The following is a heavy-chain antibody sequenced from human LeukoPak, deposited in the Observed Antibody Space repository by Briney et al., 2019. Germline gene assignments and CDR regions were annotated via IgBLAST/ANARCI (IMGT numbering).Heavy chain of an antibody. CDR3: AKALQSNVDLFSYGYLMDG. D-gene: IGHD4-11*01. J-gene: IGHJ6*03. CDR1: GYTFNTFG. Sequence: ASVKVSCKASGYTFNTFGISWVRQAPGQGLEWMGWISGHTGDTMYAQKLQDRVTLTTDTSTTTAYMEVRSVRSGDTAVYYWAKALQSNVDLFSYGYLMDGWGKGTT. CDR2: ISGHTGDT. V-gene: IGHV1-18*01.